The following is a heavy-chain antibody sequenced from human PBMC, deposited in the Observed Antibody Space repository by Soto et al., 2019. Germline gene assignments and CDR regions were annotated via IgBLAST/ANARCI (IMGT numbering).Heavy chain of an antibody. CDR2: INADNGNT. J-gene: IGHJ6*02. Sequence: QAQLVQSGAEVKKPGASVKVSCKASGYTFTNYAMHWVRQAPGQRLEWMGWINADNGNTKYSQKFQGRVTITKYTSASTAYMELSSLGSEDTAVYYCARGIAVAGPSWCGMDVWGQGTTVIVSS. CDR3: ARGIAVAGPSWCGMDV. D-gene: IGHD6-19*01. V-gene: IGHV1-3*01. CDR1: GYTFTNYA.